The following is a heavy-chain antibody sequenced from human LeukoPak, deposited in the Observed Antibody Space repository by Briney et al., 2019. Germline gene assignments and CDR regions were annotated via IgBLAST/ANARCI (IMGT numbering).Heavy chain of an antibody. CDR3: ARGGGGYDFYAFDY. CDR1: GGSISSGGYY. J-gene: IGHJ4*02. CDR2: IYHSGST. D-gene: IGHD3/OR15-3a*01. Sequence: SETLSLTCTVSGGSISSGGYYWSWIRQPPGKGLEWIGYIYHSGSTYYNPSLKSRVTISVDRSKNQFSLKLSSVTAADTAIYYCARGGGGYDFYAFDYWGQGALVAVSS. V-gene: IGHV4-30-2*01.